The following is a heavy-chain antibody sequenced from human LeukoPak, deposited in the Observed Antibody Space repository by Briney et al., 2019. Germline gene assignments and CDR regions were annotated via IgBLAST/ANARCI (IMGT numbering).Heavy chain of an antibody. V-gene: IGHV4-39*07. Sequence: PSETLSLTCTVSGGSISSSSYYWGWIRQPPGKGLEWIGSIYYSGSTYYNPSLKSRVTISVDTSKNQFSLKLSSVTAADTAVYYCARGKGITMDAFDIWGQGTMVTVSS. CDR1: GGSISSSSYY. CDR3: ARGKGITMDAFDI. CDR2: IYYSGST. J-gene: IGHJ3*02. D-gene: IGHD3-10*01.